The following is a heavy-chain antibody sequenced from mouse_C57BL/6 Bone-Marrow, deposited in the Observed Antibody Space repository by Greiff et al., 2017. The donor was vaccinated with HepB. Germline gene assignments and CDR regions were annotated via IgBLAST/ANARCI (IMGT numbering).Heavy chain of an antibody. V-gene: IGHV5-17*01. CDR3: ARDYYGSSSWFAY. CDR1: GFTFSDYG. J-gene: IGHJ3*01. CDR2: ISSGSSTI. Sequence: EVKLVESGGGLVKPGGSLKLSCAASGFTFSDYGMHWVRQAPEKGLEWVAYISSGSSTIYYADTVKGRFTISRDNAKNTLFVQMTSLRSEDTAMYYCARDYYGSSSWFAYWGQGTLVTVSA. D-gene: IGHD1-1*01.